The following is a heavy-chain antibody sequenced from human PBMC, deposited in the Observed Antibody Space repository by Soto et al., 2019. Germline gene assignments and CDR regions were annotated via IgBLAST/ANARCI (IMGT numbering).Heavy chain of an antibody. Sequence: VQLVESGGGLVQPGGSLRLSCAASGFTFSSYEMNWVRQAPGKGLEWVSYISSSGSTIYYADSVKGRFTIYRDNAKNALYQQMNSVRAEDTAVYYCARAAEYDFWSGYYSQDAFDIWGQGTMVTVSS. J-gene: IGHJ3*02. D-gene: IGHD3-3*01. CDR2: ISSSGSTI. CDR3: ARAAEYDFWSGYYSQDAFDI. CDR1: GFTFSSYE. V-gene: IGHV3-48*03.